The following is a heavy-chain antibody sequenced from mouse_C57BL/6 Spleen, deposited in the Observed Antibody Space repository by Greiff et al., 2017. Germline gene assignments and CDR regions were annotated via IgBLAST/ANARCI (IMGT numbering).Heavy chain of an antibody. CDR2: ISDGGSYT. J-gene: IGHJ4*01. V-gene: IGHV5-4*01. D-gene: IGHD2-4*01. CDR1: GFTFSSYA. CDR3: ARDDYDGAMDY. Sequence: EVKFEESGGGLVKPGGSLKLSCAASGFTFSSYAMSWVRQTPEKRLEWVATISDGGSYTYYPDNVKGRFTISRDNAKNNLYLQMSHLKSEDTAMYYCARDDYDGAMDYWGQGTSVTVSS.